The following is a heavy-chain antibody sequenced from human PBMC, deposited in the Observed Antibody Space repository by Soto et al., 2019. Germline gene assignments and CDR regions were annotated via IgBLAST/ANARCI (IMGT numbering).Heavy chain of an antibody. V-gene: IGHV3-48*03. CDR2: MSAGGTI. CDR1: GFAFSSYE. Sequence: VGSLRLSCAASGFAFSSYEVDWVRQAPGKGLEWIAYMSAGGTIHYADSVKGRFTISRDNAKNSLYLEMNSLRAEDTAVYYCAKEKSVMNRGYDAFDVWGQGTMVTVSS. CDR3: AKEKSVMNRGYDAFDV. D-gene: IGHD5-12*01. J-gene: IGHJ3*01.